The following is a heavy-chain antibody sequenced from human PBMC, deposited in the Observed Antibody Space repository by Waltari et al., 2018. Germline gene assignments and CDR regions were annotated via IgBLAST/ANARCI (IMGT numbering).Heavy chain of an antibody. Sequence: QLQLQESGPGLVKPSETVSLTCTVSGGSLSSVSYYWGWVRQPPGKGLECIASIFYSGATYYNPSLESRVTISVDTSKNQFSLELTSVTDADTAVYYCARQDYYYVKGYFDLWGRGTLVTVSS. CDR3: ARQDYYYVKGYFDL. J-gene: IGHJ2*01. CDR2: IFYSGAT. D-gene: IGHD3-22*01. CDR1: GGSLSSVSYY. V-gene: IGHV4-39*01.